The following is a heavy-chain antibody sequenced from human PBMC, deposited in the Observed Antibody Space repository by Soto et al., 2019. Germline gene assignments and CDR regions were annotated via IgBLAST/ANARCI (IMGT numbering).Heavy chain of an antibody. V-gene: IGHV4-4*02. CDR2: IYRTGST. CDR1: GGSFTSNNW. CDR3: ASRDPGTSVDY. Sequence: LSLTCAVSGGSFTSNNWWTWVRQPPGQGLEWIGEIYRTGSTNYNPSLKSRVTISLDKSENQFSLKVTSLTAADTAVYYCASRDPGTSVDYWGQGTLVTVSS. J-gene: IGHJ4*02. D-gene: IGHD1-7*01.